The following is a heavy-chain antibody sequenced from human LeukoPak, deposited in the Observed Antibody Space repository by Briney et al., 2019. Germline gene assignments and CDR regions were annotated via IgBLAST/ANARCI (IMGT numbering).Heavy chain of an antibody. Sequence: SETLSLTCTVSGGSISSYYWSWIRQPPGKGLEWIGYIYYSGSTNYNPSLKSRVTISLDTSKNQFSLNLSSVTAADTAVYYCARLSLHYVFDYWGQGTLVTVSS. CDR1: GGSISSYY. J-gene: IGHJ4*02. CDR2: IYYSGST. V-gene: IGHV4-59*12. CDR3: ARLSLHYVFDY. D-gene: IGHD4-17*01.